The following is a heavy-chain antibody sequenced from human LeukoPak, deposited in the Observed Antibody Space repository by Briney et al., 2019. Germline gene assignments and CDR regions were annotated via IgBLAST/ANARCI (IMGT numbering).Heavy chain of an antibody. CDR2: ISYDGSNK. CDR3: ARAGKYDSSGYFDY. D-gene: IGHD3-22*01. V-gene: IGHV3-30*03. CDR1: GFTFSSYG. J-gene: IGHJ4*02. Sequence: GRSLRLSCAASGFTFSSYGMHWVRQAPGKGLEWVAVISYDGSNKNYADSVKGRFTISRDISKNTLYLQMNSLRSEDTAVYYCARAGKYDSSGYFDYWGQGTLVTVSS.